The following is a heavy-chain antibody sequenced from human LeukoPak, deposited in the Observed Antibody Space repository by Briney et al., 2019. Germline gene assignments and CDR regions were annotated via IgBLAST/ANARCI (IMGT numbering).Heavy chain of an antibody. Sequence: PGGSLRLSCAASGFTFSSYWMHWVRQAPGKGLVWVSRISSDGSSTSYADSVKGRFTTSRDNAKNTLYLQMNSLRAEDTAVYYCARSMIFPPDSFDYWGQGTLVTVSS. D-gene: IGHD3-22*01. CDR3: ARSMIFPPDSFDY. CDR1: GFTFSSYW. V-gene: IGHV3-74*01. J-gene: IGHJ4*02. CDR2: ISSDGSST.